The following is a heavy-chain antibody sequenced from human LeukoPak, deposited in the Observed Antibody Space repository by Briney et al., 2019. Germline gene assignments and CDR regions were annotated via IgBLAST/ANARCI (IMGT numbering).Heavy chain of an antibody. J-gene: IGHJ4*02. CDR1: GGTFSSYA. D-gene: IGHD3-3*01. Sequence: SVKVSCKASGGTFSSYAISWVRQAPGQGLEWMGGIIPIFGTANYAQKFQGRVTITADESTSTAYMELSSLRSEDTAVYYCARDIRYYDFWSGYPPGHFVYYFDYWGQGTLVTVSS. CDR3: ARDIRYYDFWSGYPPGHFVYYFDY. CDR2: IIPIFGTA. V-gene: IGHV1-69*13.